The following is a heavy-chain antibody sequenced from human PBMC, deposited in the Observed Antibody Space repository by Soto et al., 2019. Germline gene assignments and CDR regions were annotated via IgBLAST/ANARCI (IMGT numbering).Heavy chain of an antibody. Sequence: GGSLRLSCAAAGFTIGGYWMSWVRQTPAKGLEWVANVNQDAGQTYYLDSVKGRFTISRDNAKNSLSLQMSSLRAEDTAVYYCARLPPITSSHYFEYWGPGTQVTVSS. D-gene: IGHD3-10*01. J-gene: IGHJ4*02. CDR3: ARLPPITSSHYFEY. V-gene: IGHV3-7*01. CDR1: GFTIGGYW. CDR2: VNQDAGQT.